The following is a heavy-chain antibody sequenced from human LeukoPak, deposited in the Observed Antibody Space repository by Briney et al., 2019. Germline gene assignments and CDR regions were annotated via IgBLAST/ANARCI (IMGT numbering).Heavy chain of an antibody. CDR1: GYTFTGYY. Sequence: ASVKVSCKASGYTFTGYYMHWVRQAPGQGLEWMGWINPNSGGTNYAQKFQGRVTMTRDTSISTVYMELSRLRSDDTAVYYCARGGYGGNVIRDYMDVWGKGTTVTISS. V-gene: IGHV1-2*02. D-gene: IGHD4-23*01. CDR3: ARGGYGGNVIRDYMDV. J-gene: IGHJ6*03. CDR2: INPNSGGT.